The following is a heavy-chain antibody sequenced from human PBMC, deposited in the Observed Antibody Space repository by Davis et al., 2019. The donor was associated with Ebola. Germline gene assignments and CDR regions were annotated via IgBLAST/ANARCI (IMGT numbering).Heavy chain of an antibody. CDR3: ARGWFGELVYYYGMDV. J-gene: IGHJ6*04. Sequence: AASVKVSCKASGYTFTSYGISWVRQAPGQGLEWMGWISAYNGNTNYAQKLQGRVTMTTDTSTSTAYMELRSLRSDDTAVYYCARGWFGELVYYYGMDVWGIGTTVTVSS. D-gene: IGHD3-10*01. CDR1: GYTFTSYG. CDR2: ISAYNGNT. V-gene: IGHV1-18*04.